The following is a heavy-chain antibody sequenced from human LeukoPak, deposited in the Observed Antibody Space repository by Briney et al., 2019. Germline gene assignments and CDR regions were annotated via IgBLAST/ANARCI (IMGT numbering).Heavy chain of an antibody. CDR1: GFTFSSYA. J-gene: IGHJ4*02. V-gene: IGHV3-30*14. CDR3: ARCGGYSSSPFDY. Sequence: GGSLRLSCAASGFTFSSYAMHWVRQAPGKGLEWVAVISYDGSNKYYADSVKGRFTISRDNSKNTLYLQMNSLRVEDTAVYYCARCGGYSSSPFDYWGQGTLVTVSS. CDR2: ISYDGSNK. D-gene: IGHD6-13*01.